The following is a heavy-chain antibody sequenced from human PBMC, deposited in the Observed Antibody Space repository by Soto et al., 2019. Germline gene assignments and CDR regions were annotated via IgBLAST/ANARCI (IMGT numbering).Heavy chain of an antibody. CDR1: GGSISSGGYS. CDR3: ARQQWRTFDY. J-gene: IGHJ4*02. D-gene: IGHD6-19*01. CDR2: IYYSGST. V-gene: IGHV4-30-2*03. Sequence: SETLSLTCTVSGGSISSGGYSWSWIRQPPGKGLEWIGYIYYSGSTYYNPSLKSRVTISVDTSKNQFSLKLSSVTAADTAVYYCARQQWRTFDYWGQGTLVTVSS.